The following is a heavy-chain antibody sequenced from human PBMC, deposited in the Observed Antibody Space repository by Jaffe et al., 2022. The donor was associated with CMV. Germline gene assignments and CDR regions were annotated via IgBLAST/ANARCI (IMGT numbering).Heavy chain of an antibody. D-gene: IGHD6-13*01. V-gene: IGHV3-48*03. CDR3: ARDNGIADYFQH. J-gene: IGHJ1*01. CDR1: GFTFSSYE. Sequence: EVQLVESGGGLVQPGGSLRLSCAASGFTFSSYEMNWVRQAPGKGLEWVSYISSSGSTIYYADSVKGRFTISRDNAKNSLYLQMNSLRAEDTAVYYCARDNGIADYFQHWGQGTLVTVSS. CDR2: ISSSGSTI.